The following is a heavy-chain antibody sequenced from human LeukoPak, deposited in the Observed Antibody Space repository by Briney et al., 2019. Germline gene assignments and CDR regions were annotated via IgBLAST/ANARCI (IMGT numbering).Heavy chain of an antibody. CDR1: GGSISSYY. D-gene: IGHD3-3*01. CDR2: IYYSGST. Sequence: SETLSLTCTVSGGSISSYYWSWIRQPPGKGLEWIGYIYYSGSTNYNPSLKSRVTISVDTSKNQFSLKLSSVTAADTAVYYGAREGYDFGSGPLPLDVWGQGTTVTVSS. J-gene: IGHJ6*02. V-gene: IGHV4-59*01. CDR3: AREGYDFGSGPLPLDV.